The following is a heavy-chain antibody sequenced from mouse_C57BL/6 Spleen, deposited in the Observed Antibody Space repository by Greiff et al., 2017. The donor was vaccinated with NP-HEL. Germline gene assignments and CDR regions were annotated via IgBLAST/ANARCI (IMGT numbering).Heavy chain of an antibody. Sequence: QVQLKESGAELVRPGTSVKMSCKASGYTFTNYWIGWAKQRPGHGLEWIGDIYPGGGYTNYNEKFKGKATLTADKSSSTAYMQFSSLTSEDSAIYYCARGTGTRYFDVWGTGTTVTVSS. CDR3: ARGTGTRYFDV. CDR2: IYPGGGYT. J-gene: IGHJ1*03. D-gene: IGHD4-1*01. V-gene: IGHV1-63*01. CDR1: GYTFTNYW.